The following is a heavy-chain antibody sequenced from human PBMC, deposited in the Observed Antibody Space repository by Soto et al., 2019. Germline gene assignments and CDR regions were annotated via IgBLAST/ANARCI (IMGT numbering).Heavy chain of an antibody. J-gene: IGHJ4*02. V-gene: IGHV3-23*01. Sequence: SGGSLRLSCAASGFTFSSHAMSSVRQAPGKGLEWVSAISGSGGSTYYADSVKGRFTISRDNSKNTLYLQMNSLRAEDTAVYYCAKGPIAVAESDYWGQGTLVTVSS. D-gene: IGHD6-19*01. CDR3: AKGPIAVAESDY. CDR2: ISGSGGST. CDR1: GFTFSSHA.